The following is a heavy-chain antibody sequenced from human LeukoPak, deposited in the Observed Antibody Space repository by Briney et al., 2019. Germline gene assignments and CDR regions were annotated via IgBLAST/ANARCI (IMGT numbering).Heavy chain of an antibody. V-gene: IGHV3-23*01. Sequence: GGSLRLACAASGFSFSNYGMSWVRQAPGKGLEWVSSVSGGGDNTCYADSVEGRSAISRDNSKNTLFLQMNDLRAEDTAVYYCAKGWIFGVLVDVWGKGATVTVSS. J-gene: IGHJ6*04. D-gene: IGHD3-3*01. CDR2: VSGGGDNT. CDR3: AKGWIFGVLVDV. CDR1: GFSFSNYG.